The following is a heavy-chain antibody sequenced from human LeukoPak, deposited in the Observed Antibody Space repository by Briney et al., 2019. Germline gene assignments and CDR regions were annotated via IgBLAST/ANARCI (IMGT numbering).Heavy chain of an antibody. Sequence: PGGSLRLSCVASGFIFSDYGIQWVRQAPGKGLEWVSAISGSGGSTYYADSVKGRFTISRDNSKNTLYLQMNSLRAEDTAVYYCASESATPGAFDIWGQGTMVTASS. D-gene: IGHD5-12*01. CDR2: ISGSGGST. CDR1: GFIFSDYG. J-gene: IGHJ3*02. V-gene: IGHV3-23*01. CDR3: ASESATPGAFDI.